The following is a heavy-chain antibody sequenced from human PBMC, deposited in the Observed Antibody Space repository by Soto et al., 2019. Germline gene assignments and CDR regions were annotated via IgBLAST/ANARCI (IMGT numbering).Heavy chain of an antibody. CDR1: GYTFTSYD. J-gene: IGHJ5*02. CDR3: ARGRAGSRGWKVPAWFDP. Sequence: QVQLVQSGAEVKKPGASVKVSCKASGYTFTSYDINWVRQATGQGLEWMGWMNPNSGNTGYAQKYQGRVTMNKNXYIXTXYMELSSLRSEDPAVYYCARGRAGSRGWKVPAWFDPWGQGTLVTVSS. D-gene: IGHD6-19*01. V-gene: IGHV1-8*01. CDR2: MNPNSGNT.